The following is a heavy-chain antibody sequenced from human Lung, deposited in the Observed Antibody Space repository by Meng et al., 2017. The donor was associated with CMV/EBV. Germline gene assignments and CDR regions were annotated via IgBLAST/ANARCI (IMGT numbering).Heavy chain of an antibody. CDR1: GFTFSDYW. V-gene: IGHV3-23*01. CDR3: AKYIAAAGILSVYFDY. Sequence: GESLKISCAASGFTFSDYWMAWVRQAPGKGLEWVSAISGSGGSTYYADSVKGRFTISRDNSKNTLYLQMNSLRAEDTAVYYCAKYIAAAGILSVYFDYWGQGTLVTVSS. D-gene: IGHD6-13*01. J-gene: IGHJ4*02. CDR2: ISGSGGST.